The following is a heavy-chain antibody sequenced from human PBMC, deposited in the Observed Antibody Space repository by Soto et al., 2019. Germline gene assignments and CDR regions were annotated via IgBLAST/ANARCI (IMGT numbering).Heavy chain of an antibody. CDR1: GYSFTSYW. J-gene: IGHJ6*02. V-gene: IGHV5-51*01. Sequence: GESLKISCKGSGYSFTSYWIGWVRQMPGKGLEWMGIIYPGDSDTRYSPSFQGQVTISADKSISTAYLQWSSLKASDTAMYYCARYRIVVVPAARDYYYYGMDVWGQGTTVTVSS. CDR2: IYPGDSDT. CDR3: ARYRIVVVPAARDYYYYGMDV. D-gene: IGHD2-2*01.